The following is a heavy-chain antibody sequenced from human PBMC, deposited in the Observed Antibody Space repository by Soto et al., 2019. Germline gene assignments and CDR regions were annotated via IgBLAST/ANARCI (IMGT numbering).Heavy chain of an antibody. D-gene: IGHD6-13*01. Sequence: EVQLVESGGGLVKPGGSLRLSCAASGFTFSNAWMNWVRQAPGKGLEWVGRIKSKTDGGTTDYAAPVKGRFTISRDDSKNTLYLEMNSLKTEDTAVYYCTTAIRSSWYVGFDPWGQGTLVTVSS. J-gene: IGHJ5*02. V-gene: IGHV3-15*07. CDR3: TTAIRSSWYVGFDP. CDR1: GFTFSNAW. CDR2: IKSKTDGGTT.